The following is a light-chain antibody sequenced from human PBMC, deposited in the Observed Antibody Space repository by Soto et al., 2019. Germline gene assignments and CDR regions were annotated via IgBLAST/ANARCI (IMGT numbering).Light chain of an antibody. CDR1: SSDVGSYNL. V-gene: IGLV2-23*02. CDR3: FSYAGIRHVV. CDR2: EVS. J-gene: IGLJ2*01. Sequence: QSALTQPASVSGSPGQSITISCTGTSSDVGSYNLVSWYQQHPGKAPKLMIYEVSKRPSGVSNRFSGSKSGNTASLTISGLQAEDEADYYCFSYAGIRHVVFGGGTKVTVL.